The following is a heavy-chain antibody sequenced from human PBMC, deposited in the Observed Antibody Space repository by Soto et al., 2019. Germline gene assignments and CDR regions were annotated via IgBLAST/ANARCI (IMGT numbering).Heavy chain of an antibody. CDR2: ISGSGGST. CDR1: GFTFSSYA. J-gene: IGHJ5*02. CDR3: AKDISPSYDSSPPYWFDP. V-gene: IGHV3-23*01. Sequence: GGSLRLSCAASGFTFSSYAMSWVRQAPGKGLEWVSAISGSGGSTYYADSVKGRFTISRDNSKNTLYLQMNSLRAEDTAVYYCAKDISPSYDSSPPYWFDPWGQGTLVTVSS. D-gene: IGHD3-22*01.